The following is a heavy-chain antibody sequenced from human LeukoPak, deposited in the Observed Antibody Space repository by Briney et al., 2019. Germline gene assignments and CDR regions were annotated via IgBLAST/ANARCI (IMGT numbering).Heavy chain of an antibody. Sequence: PGGSLRLSCVGSGFTFSSCAMSWVRQAPGKGLEWVSVISGSGGSTYYADSVKGRFTISRDNSKNTLYLQMNSLRAEDTAVYYCAKDALPRLRFLEWSDYYMDVWGRGTTVTVSS. CDR1: GFTFSSCA. J-gene: IGHJ6*03. D-gene: IGHD3-3*01. V-gene: IGHV3-23*01. CDR2: ISGSGGST. CDR3: AKDALPRLRFLEWSDYYMDV.